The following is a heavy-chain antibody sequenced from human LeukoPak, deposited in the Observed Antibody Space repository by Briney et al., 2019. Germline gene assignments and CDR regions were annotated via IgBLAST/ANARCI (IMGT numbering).Heavy chain of an antibody. CDR3: AGGYYYGDY. J-gene: IGHJ4*02. Sequence: GGSLRLSCAASGFTFSSHGMHWVRQAPGRGLEWVTFIWYDGSNIYYADSVRGRFTISRDNSKNTLYLQMNSLRAEDTAVYYCAGGYYYGDYWGQGTLVTVSS. V-gene: IGHV3-30*02. D-gene: IGHD3-10*01. CDR2: IWYDGSNI. CDR1: GFTFSSHG.